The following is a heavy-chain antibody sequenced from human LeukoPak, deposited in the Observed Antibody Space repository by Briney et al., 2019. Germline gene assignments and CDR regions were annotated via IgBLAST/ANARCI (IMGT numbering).Heavy chain of an antibody. CDR2: IYPGDSDT. CDR3: ARFSVGGTYYPNY. J-gene: IGHJ4*02. D-gene: IGHD1-26*01. CDR1: GYSFTSSW. Sequence: GESLKIACQGSGYSFTSSWIGWVRQMPGKGLEWMGIIYPGDSDTRYSPSFQGQVTISADKSISTAYLQWSSLKASDTAMYYCARFSVGGTYYPNYWGQGTLVSVSS. V-gene: IGHV5-51*01.